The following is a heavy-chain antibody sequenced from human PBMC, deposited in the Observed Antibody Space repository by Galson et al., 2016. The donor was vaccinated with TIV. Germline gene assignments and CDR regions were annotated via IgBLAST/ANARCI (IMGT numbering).Heavy chain of an antibody. D-gene: IGHD7-27*01. CDR2: ISDSGRS. CDR3: ARDLGLGVFDV. J-gene: IGHJ3*01. V-gene: IGHV4-59*01. Sequence: ETLSLTCTVSSDSIINYYLSWIRQPPGKGLEWIGYISDSGRSNENPSLKSRVTISVDTSKKQISLKLKSVTAADTAVYYCARDLGLGVFDVWGQGTMVSVSS. CDR1: SDSIINYY.